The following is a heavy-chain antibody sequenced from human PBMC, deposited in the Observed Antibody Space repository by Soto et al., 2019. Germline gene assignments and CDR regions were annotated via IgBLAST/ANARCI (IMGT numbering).Heavy chain of an antibody. CDR3: AAYPFYI. J-gene: IGHJ3*02. D-gene: IGHD3-16*01. CDR1: GFNFSSYS. V-gene: IGHV3-21*01. Sequence: GGSLRLSCAASGFNFSSYSMNWVRQAPGKGLEWVPSISSSSSYIYYADSVKGRCPISRDNATNPLYLQMNSLRAEDTAVDHCAAYPFYILGQGTMVTVSS. CDR2: ISSSSSYI.